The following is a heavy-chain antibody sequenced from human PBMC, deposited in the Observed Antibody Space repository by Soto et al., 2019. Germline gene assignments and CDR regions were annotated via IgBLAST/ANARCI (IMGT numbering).Heavy chain of an antibody. CDR1: FYIFASYG. V-gene: IGHV1-18*01. CDR2: ISAYNGNT. CDR3: ERDFGRGLSDTGAVFDS. Sequence: GACVXGSCKAAFYIFASYGVAVCLRAPGQGLEWIGWISAYNGNTKYAQNLQGRVTLTTETSKYTAYMELRRLQSDETAVYYCERDFGRGLSDTGAVFDSSGQGALVTVYS. D-gene: IGHD3-16*01. J-gene: IGHJ5*01.